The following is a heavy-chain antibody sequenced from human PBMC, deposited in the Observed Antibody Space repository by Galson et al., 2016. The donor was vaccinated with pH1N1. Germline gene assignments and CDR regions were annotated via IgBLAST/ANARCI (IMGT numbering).Heavy chain of an antibody. D-gene: IGHD3-16*01. CDR3: RGLNDN. CDR2: IKSKTDGGTT. V-gene: IGHV3-15*01. CDR1: GFTFSNAW. Sequence: SLRLSCAASGFTFSNAWMSWVRQAPGKGLEWVGRIKSKTDGGTTDYAEPVKGRFTLSRDDSKNTLYLQMNSLKIEDTAVYYCRGLNDNWGQGTLVTVSS. J-gene: IGHJ4*02.